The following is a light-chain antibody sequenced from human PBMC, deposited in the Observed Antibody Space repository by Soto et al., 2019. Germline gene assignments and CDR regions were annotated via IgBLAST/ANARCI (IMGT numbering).Light chain of an antibody. Sequence: QSVLAQPASVSGSPGESITISCTGTSSDVGGYNYVSWYQRHPGKAPKLMIYEVSNRPSGVSNRFSGSKSGNTASLTISGLQDEDEADYYCSSYTSSSTSYVFGNGTKVTVL. V-gene: IGLV2-14*01. CDR1: SSDVGGYNY. J-gene: IGLJ1*01. CDR2: EVS. CDR3: SSYTSSSTSYV.